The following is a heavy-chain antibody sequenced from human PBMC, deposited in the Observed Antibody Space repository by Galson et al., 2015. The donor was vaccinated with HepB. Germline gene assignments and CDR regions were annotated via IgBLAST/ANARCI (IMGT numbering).Heavy chain of an antibody. J-gene: IGHJ4*02. CDR3: ALPPDYDILISAGGEWYYFDY. Sequence: SLRLSCAASGFTFSSYAMSWVRQASGKGLEWVSAISGSGGSTYYADSVKGRFTISRDNSKNTLYLQMNSLRAEDTAVYYCALPPDYDILISAGGEWYYFDYWGQGTLVTVSS. V-gene: IGHV3-23*01. CDR1: GFTFSSYA. D-gene: IGHD3-9*01. CDR2: ISGSGGST.